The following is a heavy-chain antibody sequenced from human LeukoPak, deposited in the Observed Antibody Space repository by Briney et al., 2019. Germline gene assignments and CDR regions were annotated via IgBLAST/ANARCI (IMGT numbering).Heavy chain of an antibody. D-gene: IGHD3-10*01. CDR3: ARDGMYYYGLGRRGWFDP. J-gene: IGHJ5*02. CDR2: IYHSGST. Sequence: PSETLSLTCAVSGGSISSSNWWSWVRQPPGKGLEWIGEIYHSGSTNYNPSLKSRVTISVDKSKNQFSLKLSSVTAADTAVYYCARDGMYYYGLGRRGWFDPWGQGTLVTVSS. CDR1: GGSISSSNW. V-gene: IGHV4-4*02.